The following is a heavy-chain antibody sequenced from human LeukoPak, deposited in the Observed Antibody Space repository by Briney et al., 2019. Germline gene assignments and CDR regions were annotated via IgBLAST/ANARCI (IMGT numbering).Heavy chain of an antibody. CDR2: FDPEDGET. V-gene: IGHV1-24*01. Sequence: ASVKVSCKVSGYTLTELSMHWVRQAPGKGLEWMGGFDPEDGETIYAQKFQGRVTMTRDTSTSTVYMELSSLRSEDTAVYYCARWGIAAADDWGQGTLVTVSS. J-gene: IGHJ4*02. CDR1: GYTLTELS. CDR3: ARWGIAAADD. D-gene: IGHD6-13*01.